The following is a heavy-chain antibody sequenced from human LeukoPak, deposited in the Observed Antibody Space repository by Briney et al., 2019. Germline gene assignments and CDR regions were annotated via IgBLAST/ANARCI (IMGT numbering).Heavy chain of an antibody. V-gene: IGHV3-23*01. J-gene: IGHJ4*02. Sequence: GGSLRLSCAASGFTFSNYAMSWVRQAPGKGLEWVSAISGTGAGTYYADSVKGRFTIPRDNSKNTLYLQMNSLRAEDTAVYFCARRPVAGTGYFDYWGQGALVTVSS. CDR2: ISGTGAGT. CDR3: ARRPVAGTGYFDY. D-gene: IGHD6-19*01. CDR1: GFTFSNYA.